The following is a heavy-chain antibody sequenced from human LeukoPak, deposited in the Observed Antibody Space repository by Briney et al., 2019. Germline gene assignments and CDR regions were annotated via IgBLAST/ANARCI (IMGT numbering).Heavy chain of an antibody. CDR1: GFTFSSYG. D-gene: IGHD2-2*01. Sequence: GRSLRLSCAASGFTFSSYGMHWVRQAPGKGLEWVAVIWYDGSNKYYADSVKGRFTISRDNSKNTLYLQMNSLRAEDTAVYYCARVGYCSSTSCYQGWFDPWGQGTLVTVSS. CDR2: IWYDGSNK. V-gene: IGHV3-33*01. J-gene: IGHJ5*02. CDR3: ARVGYCSSTSCYQGWFDP.